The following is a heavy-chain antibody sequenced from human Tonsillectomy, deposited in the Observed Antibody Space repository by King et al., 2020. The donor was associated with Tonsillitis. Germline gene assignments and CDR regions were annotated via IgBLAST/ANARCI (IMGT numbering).Heavy chain of an antibody. J-gene: IGHJ4*02. CDR3: ARDLYGDYVFDY. Sequence: VQLVESGGGLIQPGGSLRLSCAASGFTVTSNYMTWVRQAPGKGLEWVSVIYSGGNTYYADSVKGRFTISRDNSKNTLYLQMNSLRAEDTAVYYCARDLYGDYVFDYWGQGTLVTVSS. V-gene: IGHV3-53*01. CDR2: IYSGGNT. D-gene: IGHD4-17*01. CDR1: GFTVTSNY.